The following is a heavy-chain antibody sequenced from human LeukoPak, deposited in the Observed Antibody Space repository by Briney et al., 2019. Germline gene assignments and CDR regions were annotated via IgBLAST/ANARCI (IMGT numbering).Heavy chain of an antibody. Sequence: ASVKVSCKASGYTFTSYDINWVRLATGQGLEWMGWMNPNSGNTGYAQKFQGRVTMTRNTSISTVYMELSSLRSEDTAVYYCARDNGGTAMAYYYYYYMDVWGTGTTVTISS. CDR2: MNPNSGNT. D-gene: IGHD5-18*01. CDR1: GYTFTSYD. V-gene: IGHV1-8*01. CDR3: ARDNGGTAMAYYYYYYMDV. J-gene: IGHJ6*03.